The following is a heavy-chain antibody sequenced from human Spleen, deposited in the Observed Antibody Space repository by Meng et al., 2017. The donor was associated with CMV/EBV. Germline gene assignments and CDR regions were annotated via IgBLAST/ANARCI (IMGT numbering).Heavy chain of an antibody. CDR2: IYYSGST. CDR3: ARVISGSYLSRIYYFDY. CDR1: GGAISSSSYY. Sequence: LQLQGSGPGLVKPSETLSLACTVSGGAISSSSYYWGWIRQPPGKGLEWIGSIYYSGSTYYNPSLKSRVTISVDTSKNQFSLKLSSVTAADTAVYYCARVISGSYLSRIYYFDYWGQGTLVTVSS. J-gene: IGHJ4*02. D-gene: IGHD1-26*01. V-gene: IGHV4-39*07.